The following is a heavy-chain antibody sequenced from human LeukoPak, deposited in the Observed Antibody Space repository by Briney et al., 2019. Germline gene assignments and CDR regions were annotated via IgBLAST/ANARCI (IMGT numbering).Heavy chain of an antibody. J-gene: IGHJ4*02. D-gene: IGHD5-18*01. CDR3: ARQGRGYSNGYFDY. CDR1: GGSISSGGYY. CDR2: IYHSGST. Sequence: SETLSLTCTVSGGSISSGGYYWSWIRQHPGKGLEWIGYIYHSGSTYYNPSLKSRVTISVDRSKNQFSLKLSSVTAADTAVYYCARQGRGYSNGYFDYWGQGILVTVSS. V-gene: IGHV4-30-2*01.